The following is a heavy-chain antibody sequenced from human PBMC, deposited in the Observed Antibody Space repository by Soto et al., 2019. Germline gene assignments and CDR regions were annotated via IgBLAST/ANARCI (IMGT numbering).Heavy chain of an antibody. CDR2: ISAYNGNT. V-gene: IGHV1-18*01. Sequence: EASVKVSCKASGYTFTSYGISWVRQAPGQGLEWMGWISAYNGNTNYAQKLQGRVTMTTDTSTSTAYMELRSLRSDDTAVYYCARQNIVATFHDAFDIWGQGTMVTV. CDR1: GYTFTSYG. J-gene: IGHJ3*02. D-gene: IGHD5-12*01. CDR3: ARQNIVATFHDAFDI.